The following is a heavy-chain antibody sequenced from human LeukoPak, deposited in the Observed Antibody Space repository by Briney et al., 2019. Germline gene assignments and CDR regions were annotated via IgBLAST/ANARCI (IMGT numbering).Heavy chain of an antibody. CDR2: SYPDDSNT. Sequence: GEYLKISCNCSGYIYSNYWIPWVRQMRGKGPEWMGLSYPDDSNTRYSTPFQGQVTVSADESISIASLQWSILKASDTAMYYCARANLWFGELDAFDIWGQGTLVTVSS. CDR1: GYIYSNYW. D-gene: IGHD3-10*01. J-gene: IGHJ3*02. V-gene: IGHV5-51*03. CDR3: ARANLWFGELDAFDI.